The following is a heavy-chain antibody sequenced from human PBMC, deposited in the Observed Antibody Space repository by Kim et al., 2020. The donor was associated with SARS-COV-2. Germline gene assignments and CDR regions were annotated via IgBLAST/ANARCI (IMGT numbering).Heavy chain of an antibody. CDR2: IKQDGSEK. CDR3: ARDGIAVAGNYYYYGMDV. D-gene: IGHD6-19*01. Sequence: GGSLRLSCAASGFTFSSYWMSWVRQAPGKGLEWVANIKQDGSEKCYVDSVKGRFTISRDNAKNSLYLQMNSLRAEDTAVYYCARDGIAVAGNYYYYGMDVWGQGTTVTVSS. V-gene: IGHV3-7*01. J-gene: IGHJ6*02. CDR1: GFTFSSYW.